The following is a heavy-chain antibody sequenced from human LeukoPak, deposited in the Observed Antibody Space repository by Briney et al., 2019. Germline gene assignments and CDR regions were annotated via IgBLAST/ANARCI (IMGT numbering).Heavy chain of an antibody. CDR2: IYHSGST. Sequence: KPSETLSLTCTVSGGSISSGGYYWSWIRQHPGKGLEWIGYIYHSGSTYYNPSLKSRVTISVDTSKNQFSLKLSSVTAADTAVYYCAVLAFAHLMVYAKGDYWGQGTLVTVSS. CDR1: GGSISSGGYY. D-gene: IGHD2-8*01. V-gene: IGHV4-31*03. CDR3: AVLAFAHLMVYAKGDY. J-gene: IGHJ4*02.